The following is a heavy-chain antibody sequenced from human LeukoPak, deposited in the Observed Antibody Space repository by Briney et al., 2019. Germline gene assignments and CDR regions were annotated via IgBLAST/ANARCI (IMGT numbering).Heavy chain of an antibody. J-gene: IGHJ5*02. D-gene: IGHD5-12*01. CDR1: GFIFSSYG. CDR2: IRYDGSKK. V-gene: IGHV3-30*02. Sequence: GGSLRLSCAASGFIFSSYGMHWVRQAPGKGLEWVAFIRYDGSKKYYADSVKGRFTISRDNAKNSLYLQMNSLRAEDTAVYYCARADGGYVCNWFDPWGQGTLVTVSS. CDR3: ARADGGYVCNWFDP.